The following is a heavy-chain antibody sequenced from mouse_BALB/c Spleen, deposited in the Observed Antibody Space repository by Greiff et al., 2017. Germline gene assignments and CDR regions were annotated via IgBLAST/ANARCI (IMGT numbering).Heavy chain of an antibody. CDR3: ARGGVYYGYDEGRAWFAY. J-gene: IGHJ3*01. V-gene: IGHV5-6-5*01. Sequence: EVMLVESGGGLVKPGGSLKLSCAASGFTFSSYAMSWVRQTPEKRLEWVASISSGGSTYYPDSVKGRFTISRDNARNILYLQMSSLRSEDTAMYYCARGGVYYGYDEGRAWFAYWGQGTLVTVSA. CDR2: ISSGGST. D-gene: IGHD2-2*01. CDR1: GFTFSSYA.